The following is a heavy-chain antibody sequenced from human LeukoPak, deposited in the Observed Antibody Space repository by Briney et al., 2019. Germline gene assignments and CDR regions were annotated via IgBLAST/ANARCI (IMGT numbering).Heavy chain of an antibody. J-gene: IGHJ4*02. D-gene: IGHD5-12*01. CDR2: IYYSGNT. Sequence: SETLSLTCTVSGGSISTYYWTWIRQPPGKGLEWIGYIYYSGNTNYNPSLKSRVTISLDTSKNQFSLKLSSVTAADTAVYYCARRVATEPKYCFDYWGQGSLVTVSS. V-gene: IGHV4-59*08. CDR3: ARRVATEPKYCFDY. CDR1: GGSISTYY.